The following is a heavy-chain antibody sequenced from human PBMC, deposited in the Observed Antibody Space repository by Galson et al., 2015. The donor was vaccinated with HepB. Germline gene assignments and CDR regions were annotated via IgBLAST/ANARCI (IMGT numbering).Heavy chain of an antibody. CDR1: GFTFSNAW. V-gene: IGHV3-15*01. Sequence: SLRLSCAASGFTFSNAWMSWVRQAPGKGLEWVGRIKSKTDGGTTDYAAPVKGRFTISRDDSKNTLYLQMNSLKTEDTAVYYCTTSMWDDYGDFTPFWGQGTLVTVSS. D-gene: IGHD4-17*01. CDR2: IKSKTDGGTT. J-gene: IGHJ4*02. CDR3: TTSMWDDYGDFTPF.